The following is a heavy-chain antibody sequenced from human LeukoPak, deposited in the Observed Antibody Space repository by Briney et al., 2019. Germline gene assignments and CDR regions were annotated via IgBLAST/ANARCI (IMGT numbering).Heavy chain of an antibody. D-gene: IGHD2-15*01. CDR1: VFTFSRYA. Sequence: GGSLRLSCAASVFTFSRYAMRGVRQAPGKGLEWVSAYSGSGGSTYYADSVKGRFTISRDNSKNTLYLQMNSLRAEDTAVYYCAKLGYCSGGSCYRYAFDIWGQGTMVTVSS. CDR3: AKLGYCSGGSCYRYAFDI. J-gene: IGHJ3*02. V-gene: IGHV3-23*01. CDR2: YSGSGGST.